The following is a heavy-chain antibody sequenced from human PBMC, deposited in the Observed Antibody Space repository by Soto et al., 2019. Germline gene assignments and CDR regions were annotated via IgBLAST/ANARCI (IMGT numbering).Heavy chain of an antibody. CDR1: GYSFTSYW. CDR2: IYPGDSDT. J-gene: IGHJ6*02. Sequence: GESLKISCKGSGYSFTSYWIVWVRQMPGKGLEWMGTIYPGDSDTRYSPSFQGQVTISADKSISTAYLQWNSLKASDTAMYFCARNKGYCSSTSCYGIDVWGQGATVTAP. V-gene: IGHV5-51*01. D-gene: IGHD2-2*01. CDR3: ARNKGYCSSTSCYGIDV.